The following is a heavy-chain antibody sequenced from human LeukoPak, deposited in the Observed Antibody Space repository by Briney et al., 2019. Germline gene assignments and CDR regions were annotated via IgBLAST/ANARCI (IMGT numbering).Heavy chain of an antibody. J-gene: IGHJ6*02. V-gene: IGHV1-3*01. CDR2: INAGNGNT. CDR3: ARADNRDYYYGMDV. CDR1: GYTFTSYA. D-gene: IGHD1-14*01. Sequence: ASVKVSCKASGYTFTSYAMHWVRQAPGQRLEWMGWINAGNGNTKYSQKFQGRVTMTRDTSTSTVYMELSSLRSEDTAVYYCARADNRDYYYGMDVWGQGTTVTVSS.